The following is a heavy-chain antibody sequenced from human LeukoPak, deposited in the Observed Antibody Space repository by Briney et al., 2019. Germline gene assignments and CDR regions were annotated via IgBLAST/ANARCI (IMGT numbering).Heavy chain of an antibody. CDR2: ISGSGGST. V-gene: IGHV3-23*01. CDR3: AKAKPVTIFGVATFDY. CDR1: GFTLSSYW. D-gene: IGHD3-3*01. Sequence: GGSLRLSCAASGFTLSSYWMSWVRQAPGKGLEWVSAISGSGGSTYYADSVKGRFTISRDNSKNTLYLQMNSLRAEDTAVYYCAKAKPVTIFGVATFDYWGQGTLVTVSS. J-gene: IGHJ4*02.